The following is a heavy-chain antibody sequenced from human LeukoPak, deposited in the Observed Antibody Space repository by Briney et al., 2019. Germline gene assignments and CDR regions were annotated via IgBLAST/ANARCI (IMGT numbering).Heavy chain of an antibody. V-gene: IGHV1-8*01. CDR2: MNPNSGNT. J-gene: IGHJ4*02. CDR1: GYTFTSYD. Sequence: GASVKVSCKASGYTFTSYDIYWVRQATGQGLEWMGWMNPNSGNTGYAQKFQGRVTMTRNTSISTAYMELSSLRSEDTAVYYCARGATFHYYDSSGYAYWGQGTLVTVSS. CDR3: ARGATFHYYDSSGYAY. D-gene: IGHD3-22*01.